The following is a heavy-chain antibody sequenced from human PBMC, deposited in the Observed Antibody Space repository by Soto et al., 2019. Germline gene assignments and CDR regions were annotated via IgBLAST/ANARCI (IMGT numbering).Heavy chain of an antibody. D-gene: IGHD5-18*01. V-gene: IGHV3-9*01. CDR2: ISWNSGNI. CDR1: GFTFDDYA. J-gene: IGHJ4*02. CDR3: VRSKGGYSYGTPFDY. Sequence: GGSLRLSCAASGFTFDDYAMYWVRQVLGKGLEWVSSISWNSGNIAYADSVKGRFTTSRDNAENSLYLQMNSLRPEDTALYYCVRSKGGYSYGTPFDYRGQGTLVTVSS.